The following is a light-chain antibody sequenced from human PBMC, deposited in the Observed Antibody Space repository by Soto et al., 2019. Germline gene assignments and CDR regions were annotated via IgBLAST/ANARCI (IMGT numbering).Light chain of an antibody. CDR1: QGISSY. CDR3: QQLNSYPLT. V-gene: IGKV1-9*01. J-gene: IGKJ4*01. Sequence: DIQLTQSPSFLSASVGERVTINCRASQGISSYLAWYQQKPGKAPKLLIYAASTLQSGVPSRFSGSGSGTEFTLTISSLQHEDFATYYCQQLNSYPLTFGGGTKVEIK. CDR2: AAS.